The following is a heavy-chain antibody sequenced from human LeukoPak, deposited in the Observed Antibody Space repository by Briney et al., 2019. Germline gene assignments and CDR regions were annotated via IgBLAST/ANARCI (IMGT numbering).Heavy chain of an antibody. CDR2: ISWNSGSI. D-gene: IGHD3-22*01. CDR3: ATSRHYYDSSGYLADY. CDR1: GFTFDDYA. Sequence: TGGSLRLSCAASGFTFDDYAMHWVRQAPGKGLEWVSGISWNSGSIGYADSVKGRFTISRDNAKNSLYLQMNSLRAEDTALYYCATSRHYYDSSGYLADYWGQGTLVTVSS. J-gene: IGHJ4*02. V-gene: IGHV3-9*01.